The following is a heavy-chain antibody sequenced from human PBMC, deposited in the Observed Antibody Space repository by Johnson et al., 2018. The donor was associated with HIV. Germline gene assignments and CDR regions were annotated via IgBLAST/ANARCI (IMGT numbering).Heavy chain of an antibody. CDR1: RFTFDDYV. J-gene: IGHJ3*02. D-gene: IGHD4-17*01. CDR2: INWNGGST. V-gene: IGHV3-20*04. CDR3: ARGRKTVTTVRPSAFDI. Sequence: VQLVESWGGVVRPGGSLRLSCAASRFTFDDYVMSWVRQAPGKGLEWVSGINWNGGSTYYADSVRGRFTISRDNSKNTLYLQMNSLRAEDTAVYYCARGRKTVTTVRPSAFDIWGQGTMVTVSS.